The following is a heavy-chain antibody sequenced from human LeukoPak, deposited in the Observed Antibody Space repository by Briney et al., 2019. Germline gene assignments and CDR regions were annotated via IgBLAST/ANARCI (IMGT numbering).Heavy chain of an antibody. CDR1: GFTFSSYA. CDR3: ARVINYVPGDY. D-gene: IGHD3-10*01. Sequence: GRSLRLSCAASGFTFSSYAMHWVRQAPGKGLEWVGVISSDGSNKYYADSVKGRFTISRDNSKNTLYLQMNSLRAEDTAVYYCARVINYVPGDYWVQGTLLTDSS. V-gene: IGHV3-30-3*01. CDR2: ISSDGSNK. J-gene: IGHJ4*02.